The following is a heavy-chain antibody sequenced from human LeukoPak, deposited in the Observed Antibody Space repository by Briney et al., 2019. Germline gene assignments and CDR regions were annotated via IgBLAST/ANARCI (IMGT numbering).Heavy chain of an antibody. D-gene: IGHD3-10*01. CDR2: INPNSGGT. CDR3: ATYQYDSGTYLDY. V-gene: IGHV1-2*02. Sequence: ASVKVSSKASGYTFTGYYIHWVRQAPGQGLEWMGWINPNSGGTNYAQKFQGRVTMTRDTSISTAYMELSRLRSDDTAVYYCATYQYDSGTYLDYWGQGTLVTVSS. J-gene: IGHJ4*02. CDR1: GYTFTGYY.